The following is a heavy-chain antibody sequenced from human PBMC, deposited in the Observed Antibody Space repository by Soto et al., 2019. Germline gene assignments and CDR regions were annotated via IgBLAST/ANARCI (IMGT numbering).Heavy chain of an antibody. Sequence: QVQLVESGGGVVQPGRSLRLSCAASGFTFSSYGMHWVRQAPGKGLEWVAVIWYDGSNKYYADSVKGRFTISRDNSKNTLYVQMNSLRAEDTAVYYCARDLPSPFDYWGQGTLVTVSS. V-gene: IGHV3-33*01. CDR1: GFTFSSYG. J-gene: IGHJ4*02. CDR2: IWYDGSNK. CDR3: ARDLPSPFDY.